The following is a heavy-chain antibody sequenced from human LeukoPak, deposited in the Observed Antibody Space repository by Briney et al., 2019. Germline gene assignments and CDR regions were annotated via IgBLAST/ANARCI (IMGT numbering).Heavy chain of an antibody. CDR3: ARDRSSLEY. CDR1: GFTFSSYA. D-gene: IGHD6-13*01. J-gene: IGHJ1*01. CDR2: ISDDGSHI. V-gene: IGHV3-30-3*01. Sequence: GRSDRLSCAASGFTFSSYAMHWVRQAPGKGLEWVAVISDDGSHIHYADSVKGRFTISRDNSKNTLNLQMNSLRAEDTAVYYCARDRSSLEYWGQGTRVTVSS.